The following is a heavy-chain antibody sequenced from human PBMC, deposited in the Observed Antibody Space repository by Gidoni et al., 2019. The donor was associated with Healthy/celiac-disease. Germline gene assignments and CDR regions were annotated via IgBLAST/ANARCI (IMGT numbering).Heavy chain of an antibody. J-gene: IGHJ3*02. CDR1: GDSFTSYW. V-gene: IGHV5-10-1*03. D-gene: IGHD2-21*02. CDR3: ARPEPSYCGGYCSPPPDAFDI. Sequence: EVQLVQSGAEVKKPGESLRISCKGSGDSFTSYWISWVRQLPRKGLEWMGRIDPSDSYTNYSPSFQGHVTISADKSISTAYLQWSSLKASDTAMYYCARPEPSYCGGYCSPPPDAFDIWGQGTMVTVSS. CDR2: IDPSDSYT.